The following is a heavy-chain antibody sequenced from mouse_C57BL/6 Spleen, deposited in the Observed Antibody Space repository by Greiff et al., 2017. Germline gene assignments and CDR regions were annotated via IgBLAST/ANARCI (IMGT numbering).Heavy chain of an antibody. J-gene: IGHJ4*01. CDR1: GYTFTSYW. Sequence: VQLQQSGAELAKPGASVKLSCKASGYTFTSYWMHWVKQRPGQGLEWIGYINPSSGYTKYNPKFKDKATLTAEKSSSTAYMQLSSLTYEDSAVYYCARGGGSTKYYYAMDYWGQGTSVTVSS. CDR3: ARGGGSTKYYYAMDY. CDR2: INPSSGYT. V-gene: IGHV1-7*01. D-gene: IGHD1-1*01.